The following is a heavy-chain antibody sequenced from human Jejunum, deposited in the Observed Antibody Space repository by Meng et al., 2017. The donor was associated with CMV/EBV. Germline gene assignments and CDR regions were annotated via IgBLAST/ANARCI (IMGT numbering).Heavy chain of an antibody. J-gene: IGHJ4*02. D-gene: IGHD1-26*01. CDR3: ARELPASWEPCDY. Sequence: SGFTFSSYEFNWVRQAPGKGLEWLSHINPGGTTIYYADSVKGRFTISRDDAKSSLYLQMSSLRADDTAVYYCARELPASWEPCDYWGQGTLVTVSS. V-gene: IGHV3-48*03. CDR1: GFTFSSYE. CDR2: INPGGTTI.